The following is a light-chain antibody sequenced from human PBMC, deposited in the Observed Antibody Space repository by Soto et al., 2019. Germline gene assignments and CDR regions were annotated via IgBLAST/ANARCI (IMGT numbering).Light chain of an antibody. J-gene: IGKJ1*01. CDR2: KAS. Sequence: DIQMTKSPSTLSASVGDRVTITCRASQSISSWLAWYQQKPGKAPKLLIYKASSLESGVPSRFSGSGSGTEFTLTISSLQHDDFATYYCQQYNSYSGTFGQGTKVDIK. CDR3: QQYNSYSGT. V-gene: IGKV1-5*03. CDR1: QSISSW.